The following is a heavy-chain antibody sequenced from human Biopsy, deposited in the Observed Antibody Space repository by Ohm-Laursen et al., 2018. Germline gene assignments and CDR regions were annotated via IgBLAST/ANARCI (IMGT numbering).Heavy chain of an antibody. D-gene: IGHD6-19*01. CDR1: GYTFTDYF. Sequence: GASVKASCKASGYTFTDYFLHWVRQAPGQGPEWMGWISPSSGGTNYAQKIQGRVTMTRDTSKSTVYMELSSLRSADTAVYFCARNTGWYGDLYYFDYWGQGTLVTVSS. CDR3: ARNTGWYGDLYYFDY. CDR2: ISPSSGGT. J-gene: IGHJ4*02. V-gene: IGHV1-2*02.